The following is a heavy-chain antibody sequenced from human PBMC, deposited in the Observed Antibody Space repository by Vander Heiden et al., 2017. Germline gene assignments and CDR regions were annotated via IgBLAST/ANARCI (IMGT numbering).Heavy chain of an antibody. Sequence: EVQLVESGGGLVQPGRSLRLSCAASGCTFDGYVMHWVRQAPGKGLEWVSGITWNSGSIAYADSVKGRFTISRDNAKNSLYLQMNSLRVEDTAVYYCAKDMRGNSYYGMDVWGQGTTVTVSS. CDR1: GCTFDGYV. J-gene: IGHJ6*02. V-gene: IGHV3-9*01. CDR3: AKDMRGNSYYGMDV. CDR2: ITWNSGSI. D-gene: IGHD1-1*01.